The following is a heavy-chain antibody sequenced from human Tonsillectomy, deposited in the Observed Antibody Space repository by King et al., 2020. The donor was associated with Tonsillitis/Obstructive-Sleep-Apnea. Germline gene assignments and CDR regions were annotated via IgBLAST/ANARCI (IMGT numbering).Heavy chain of an antibody. Sequence: VQLVESGGGVVQPGRSLRLSCAASGFTFSSYAMLWVRQAPGKGLEWVAVISYDGSNKYYADSVKGRFTISRDNSKNTLYLQMNSLRAEDTAVYYCARGSDSLSYDFWSGYFDYWGQGTLVTVSS. D-gene: IGHD3-3*01. CDR1: GFTFSSYA. V-gene: IGHV3-30*04. CDR2: ISYDGSNK. J-gene: IGHJ4*02. CDR3: ARGSDSLSYDFWSGYFDY.